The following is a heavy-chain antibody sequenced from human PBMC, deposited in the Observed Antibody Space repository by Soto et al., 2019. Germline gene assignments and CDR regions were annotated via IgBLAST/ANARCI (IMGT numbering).Heavy chain of an antibody. J-gene: IGHJ5*02. V-gene: IGHV1-46*01. D-gene: IGHD2-15*01. CDR3: ARDRVHFSCGSGWRSVDDT. Sequence: ASVKVSCKASGYTFTSYYTHWVRQAPGQGLEWMGIIDPSGGSTSYAQKFQGRVTMTRDTSTSTVYMELSSLRSEDTAVYYCARDRVHFSCGSGWRSVDDTWAQGTLVPVSA. CDR1: GYTFTSYY. CDR2: IDPSGGST.